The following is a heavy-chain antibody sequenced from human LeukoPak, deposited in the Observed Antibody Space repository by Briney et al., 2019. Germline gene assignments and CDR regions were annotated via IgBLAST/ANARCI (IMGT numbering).Heavy chain of an antibody. D-gene: IGHD2-2*02. J-gene: IGHJ4*02. CDR2: ISYSGRT. CDR1: GGSISSDY. Sequence: SETLSLTCTVSGGSISSDYWSWIRQPPGKGLEWIGYISYSGRTYYNPSLGSRVTISVDTSKNHFSLELSSVTAADTAVYYCARGLYRYGRSTFDYWGQGTLVTVSS. V-gene: IGHV4-59*08. CDR3: ARGLYRYGRSTFDY.